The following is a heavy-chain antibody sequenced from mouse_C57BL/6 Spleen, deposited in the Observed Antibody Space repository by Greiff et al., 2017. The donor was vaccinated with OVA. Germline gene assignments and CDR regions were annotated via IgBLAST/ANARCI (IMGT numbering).Heavy chain of an antibody. Sequence: QVQLQQSGAELVRPGASVTLSCKASGYTFTDYEMHWVKQTPVHGLEWIGAIDPETGGTAYNQKFKGKAILTADKSSCTAYMELRSLTSEDSAVYYCTRWYGSTSAWFAYWGQGTLVTVSA. CDR1: GYTFTDYE. J-gene: IGHJ3*01. CDR3: TRWYGSTSAWFAY. V-gene: IGHV1-15*01. CDR2: IDPETGGT. D-gene: IGHD1-1*01.